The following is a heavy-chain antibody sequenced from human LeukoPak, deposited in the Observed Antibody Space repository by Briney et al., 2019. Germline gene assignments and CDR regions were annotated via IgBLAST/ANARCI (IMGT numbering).Heavy chain of an antibody. CDR3: AREAYGNYRDNWFDP. CDR2: IIPIFGIA. D-gene: IGHD4-11*01. CDR1: GGTFSSYA. Sequence: ASVKVSCKASGGTFSSYAISWVRQAPGQGLEWMGRIIPIFGIANYAQKFQGRVTITADKSTSTAYMELSSLRSEDTAVYYCAREAYGNYRDNWFDPWGQGTLVTVSS. J-gene: IGHJ5*02. V-gene: IGHV1-69*04.